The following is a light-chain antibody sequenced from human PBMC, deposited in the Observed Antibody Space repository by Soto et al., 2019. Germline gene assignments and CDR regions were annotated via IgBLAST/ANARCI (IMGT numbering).Light chain of an antibody. CDR1: QSLSDN. J-gene: IGKJ1*01. CDR3: QQYGNWPPWT. V-gene: IGKV3-15*01. CDR2: RAS. Sequence: IVMTQSPDTLAVSPGETVTLSCRASQSLSDNLAWYQQKTGQPPRLLIFRASTRASDIPARFSGGGSGTEFTLTISRLQSEDFAVYYCQQYGNWPPWTFGPGTRVEIK.